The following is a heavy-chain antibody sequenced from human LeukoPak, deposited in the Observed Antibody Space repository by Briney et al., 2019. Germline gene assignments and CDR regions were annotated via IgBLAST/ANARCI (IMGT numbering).Heavy chain of an antibody. CDR2: IYPGDSDT. CDR1: GYSFTNSW. J-gene: IGHJ4*02. Sequence: GESLKISCKGSGYSFTNSWIGWVRQMPGKGLERMGIIYPGDSDTRVSPPFEGQVTISADNSISTAYLQWSSLKASDTAMYYCTRQGDQWLASAIDSWGQGTLVTVSS. CDR3: TRQGDQWLASAIDS. V-gene: IGHV5-51*01. D-gene: IGHD6-19*01.